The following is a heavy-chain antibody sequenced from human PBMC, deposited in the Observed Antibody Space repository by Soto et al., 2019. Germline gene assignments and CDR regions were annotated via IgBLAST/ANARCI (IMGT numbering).Heavy chain of an antibody. D-gene: IGHD5-18*01. CDR2: IYYSGIT. J-gene: IGHJ4*02. CDR1: GGSISSGAYY. Sequence: QVQLQESGPGLVKPSQTLSLTCTVSGGSISSGAYYWTWIRQHQGKGLEWIGFIYYSGITYYNPSLKSRVTISIDTSKNQFSLKLNSVTAADTAVYYCARDNSPRSPGYSYGFDYWGQGTLVTVSS. V-gene: IGHV4-31*03. CDR3: ARDNSPRSPGYSYGFDY.